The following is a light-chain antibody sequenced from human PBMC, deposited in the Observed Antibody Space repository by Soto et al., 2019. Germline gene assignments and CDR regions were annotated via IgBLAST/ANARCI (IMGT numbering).Light chain of an antibody. Sequence: QSALTQPASVSVSPGQSIAISCTGTSSDVGDYRLVSWYQQHPGKAPKLMIYEVNKRPSGVSDRFSGSKSGNTASLTISGLQAEDEATYYCCSYAGSSTYDFGTGTKVTVL. CDR3: CSYAGSSTYD. CDR2: EVN. V-gene: IGLV2-23*02. CDR1: SSDVGDYRL. J-gene: IGLJ1*01.